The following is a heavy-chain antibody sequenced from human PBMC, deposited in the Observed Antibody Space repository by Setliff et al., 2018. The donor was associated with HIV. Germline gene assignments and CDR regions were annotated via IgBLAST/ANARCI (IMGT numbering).Heavy chain of an antibody. CDR3: ARDLTGDLFFDY. D-gene: IGHD3-9*01. V-gene: IGHV1-2*02. CDR2: VNPNSGGT. Sequence: ASVKVSCKASGYTFTGYDMHWVRQAPGQGLEWMGWVNPNSGGTNYAQKFQGRVTMTRDTSISTAYMELSRLRSDDTAVYYCARDLTGDLFFDYWGQGALVTVSS. CDR1: GYTFTGYD. J-gene: IGHJ4*02.